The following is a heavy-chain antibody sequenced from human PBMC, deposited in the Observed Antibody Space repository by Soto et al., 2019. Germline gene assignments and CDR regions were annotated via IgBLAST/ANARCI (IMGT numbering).Heavy chain of an antibody. D-gene: IGHD4-17*01. V-gene: IGHV4-39*01. CDR3: AKGTTVVIFFDY. CDR1: GGSISSSSYY. CDR2: IYYSGST. J-gene: IGHJ4*02. Sequence: SETLSLTCTVSGGSISSSSYYWGWIRQPPGKGLEWIGSIYYSGSTYYNPSLKSRVTISVDTSKNQFSLKLSSVTAADTAVYYCAKGTTVVIFFDYWGQGTLVTVS.